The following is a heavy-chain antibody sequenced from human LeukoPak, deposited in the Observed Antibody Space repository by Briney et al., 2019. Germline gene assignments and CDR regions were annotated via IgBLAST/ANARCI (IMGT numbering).Heavy chain of an antibody. CDR3: AREVGVAPGWFDP. D-gene: IGHD3-3*01. CDR1: GFTFSSYA. J-gene: IGHJ5*02. Sequence: GGSLRLSCAASGFTFSSYAMHWVRQAPGKGLEWVAVISYDGSNKYYADSVKGRFTISRDNSKNTLYLQMNSLRAEDTAVYYCAREVGVAPGWFDPWGQGTLVTVSS. CDR2: ISYDGSNK. V-gene: IGHV3-30-3*01.